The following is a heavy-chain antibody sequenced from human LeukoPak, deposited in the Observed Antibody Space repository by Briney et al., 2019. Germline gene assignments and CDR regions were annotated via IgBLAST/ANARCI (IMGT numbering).Heavy chain of an antibody. CDR2: IWYDGSNK. V-gene: IGHV3-33*01. CDR3: AREVADIVVVPAAVGAKAGYYYYGMGV. CDR1: GSTFSSYG. D-gene: IGHD2-2*01. Sequence: PGGSLRLSCAASGSTFSSYGMHWVRQAPGKGLEWVAVIWYDGSNKYYADSVKGRFTISRDNSKKTLYLQMNSLRAEDTAVYYCAREVADIVVVPAAVGAKAGYYYYGMGVWGKGTTVTVSS. J-gene: IGHJ6*04.